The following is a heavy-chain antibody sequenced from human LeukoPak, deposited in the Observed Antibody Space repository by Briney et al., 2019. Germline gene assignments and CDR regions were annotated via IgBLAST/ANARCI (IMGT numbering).Heavy chain of an antibody. CDR2: ISSSSTYI. Sequence: GGSLRLSCAASGFTFSGYSMNWVRQAPGKGLEWVSSISSSSTYILYADSVKGRFTISRDNAKNSLYLQMNSLRAEDTAVFYCTRGHPLLYSTLKGNNYFDCWGQGTLVTVSS. CDR1: GFTFSGYS. D-gene: IGHD2-2*02. V-gene: IGHV3-21*01. CDR3: TRGHPLLYSTLKGNNYFDC. J-gene: IGHJ4*02.